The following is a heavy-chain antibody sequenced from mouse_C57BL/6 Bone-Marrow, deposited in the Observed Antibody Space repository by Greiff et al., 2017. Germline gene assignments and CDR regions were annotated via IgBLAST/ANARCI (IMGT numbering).Heavy chain of an antibody. J-gene: IGHJ1*03. CDR2: IYPGSGNT. Sequence: VQLQQSGPELVKPGASVKISCKASGYSFTSYYIHWVKQRPGQGLEWIGWIYPGSGNTKYNEKFKGKATLTADTSSSTAYMQLSSLTSEDSAVYYCARYDYGSSYWYCDVWGTGTTVTVSS. V-gene: IGHV1-66*01. D-gene: IGHD1-1*01. CDR3: ARYDYGSSYWYCDV. CDR1: GYSFTSYY.